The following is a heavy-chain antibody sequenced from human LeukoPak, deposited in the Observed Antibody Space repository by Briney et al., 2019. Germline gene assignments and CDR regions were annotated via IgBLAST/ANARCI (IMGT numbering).Heavy chain of an antibody. D-gene: IGHD3-3*01. CDR1: GFTFSDYY. Sequence: GGSLRLSCAASGFTFSDYYMSWIRQAPGKGLEWVSFISSSGSTIYYADSVKGRFTISRDNAKNSLFLQMNSLRAEDTAVYYCARVLREWLLFGWFDPWGQGTLVTVSS. J-gene: IGHJ5*02. CDR2: ISSSGSTI. V-gene: IGHV3-11*01. CDR3: ARVLREWLLFGWFDP.